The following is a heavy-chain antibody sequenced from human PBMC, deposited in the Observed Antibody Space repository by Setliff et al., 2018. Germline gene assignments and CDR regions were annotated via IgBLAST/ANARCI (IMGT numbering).Heavy chain of an antibody. CDR1: GFTFSSYG. V-gene: IGHV3-30*02. Sequence: GGSLRLSCAASGFTFSSYGMHWVRQAPGKGLECVAFIQFDGSNKYYADSVKGRFTISRDNSKKTLYLQMNSLRAEDTAVYYCAGGYPSNFDYCGQGTLVTVSS. D-gene: IGHD3-22*01. CDR3: AGGYPSNFDY. CDR2: IQFDGSNK. J-gene: IGHJ4*02.